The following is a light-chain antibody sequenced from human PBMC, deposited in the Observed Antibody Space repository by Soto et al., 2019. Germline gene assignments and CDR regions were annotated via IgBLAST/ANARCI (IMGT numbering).Light chain of an antibody. Sequence: DIQMTQSPSSLSASVGERVTITCRTSQSIRNLLNWYQQKPGTVPKLLISTSSTLESGVPSRFSGGGSGTDFTLTINNLHPEDFATYFCQQNYLSPWTFGPGTRVEIK. J-gene: IGKJ1*01. CDR3: QQNYLSPWT. CDR2: TSS. V-gene: IGKV1-39*01. CDR1: QSIRNL.